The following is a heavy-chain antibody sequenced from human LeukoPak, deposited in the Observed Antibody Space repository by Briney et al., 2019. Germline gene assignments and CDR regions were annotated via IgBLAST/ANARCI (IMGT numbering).Heavy chain of an antibody. CDR2: IYTSGST. CDR3: ARANPRLRFSHYFDY. CDR1: GGSISPYY. J-gene: IGHJ4*02. V-gene: IGHV4-4*07. D-gene: IGHD3-3*01. Sequence: PSETLSLTCNVSGGSISPYYWSWIRQPAGKGLEWIGRIYTSGSTNYNPYLKSRVTMSVDTSKNQFSLKLSSVTAADTAVYYCARANPRLRFSHYFDYWGQGTLVTVSS.